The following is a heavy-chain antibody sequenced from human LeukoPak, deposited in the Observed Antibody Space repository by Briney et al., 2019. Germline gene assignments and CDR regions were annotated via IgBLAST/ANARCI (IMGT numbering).Heavy chain of an antibody. J-gene: IGHJ4*02. CDR3: AAGTAADY. CDR1: RIPFSDFY. V-gene: IGHV3-11*03. D-gene: IGHD6-13*01. Sequence: PGGSLRLSCVVSRIPFSDFYMNWIRQAPGKGLEWISYISSSSSYTDYAASVKGRFTISRDNAKSALYLQMNSLRVEDTAVYYCAAGTAADYWGQGTLVIVSS. CDR2: ISSSSSYT.